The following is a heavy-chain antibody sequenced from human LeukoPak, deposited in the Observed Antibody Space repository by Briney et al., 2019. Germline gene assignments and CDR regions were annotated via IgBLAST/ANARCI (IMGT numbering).Heavy chain of an antibody. V-gene: IGHV1-46*01. Sequence: ASVKVSCKASGYTFTSYYMHWVRQAPGQGLEWMEIINPSGGSTSYAQKFQGRVTMTRDTSTSTVYMELSRLRSDDTAVYYCARDRPLQLERHAFDIWGQGTMVTVSS. CDR2: INPSGGST. D-gene: IGHD1-1*01. CDR1: GYTFTSYY. J-gene: IGHJ3*02. CDR3: ARDRPLQLERHAFDI.